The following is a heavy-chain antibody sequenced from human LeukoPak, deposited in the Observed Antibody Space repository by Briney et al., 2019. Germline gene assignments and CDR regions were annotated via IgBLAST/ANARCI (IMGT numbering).Heavy chain of an antibody. V-gene: IGHV1-18*01. D-gene: IGHD2-2*01. CDR1: GGTFSSYA. CDR2: ISAYNGNT. J-gene: IGHJ4*02. Sequence: ASVKVSCKASGGTFSSYAISWVRQAPGHALEWMGWISAYNGNTNYAQKLQGRVTMTTDTSTSTAYMELRSLRSDDTAVYYCARDSRFVVVPAAMVSPHWGQGTLVTVSS. CDR3: ARDSRFVVVPAAMVSPH.